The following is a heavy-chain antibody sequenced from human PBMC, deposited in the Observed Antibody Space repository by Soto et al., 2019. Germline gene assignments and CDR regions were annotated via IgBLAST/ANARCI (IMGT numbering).Heavy chain of an antibody. V-gene: IGHV3-13*01. CDR1: DFTFSAYD. Sequence: EVQLVESGGGLVQPGGSLRLSGPASDFTFSAYDWHWVRQATGKGLKWFSAIGMAVDTYYPGSVKARCTISRENPKNPLYLQMNSLRAGDTAVYYCARLIAARRGHYYYYGMDVWGQGTTVTVSS. CDR2: IGMAVDT. D-gene: IGHD6-6*01. J-gene: IGHJ6*02. CDR3: ARLIAARRGHYYYYGMDV.